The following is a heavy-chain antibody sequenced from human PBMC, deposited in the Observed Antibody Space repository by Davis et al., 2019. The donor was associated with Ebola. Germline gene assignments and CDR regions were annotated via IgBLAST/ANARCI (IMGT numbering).Heavy chain of an antibody. CDR3: ARDYYYYGMDV. CDR1: GGSISSGGYS. V-gene: IGHV4-30-2*01. Sequence: SETLSLTCTVSGGSISSGGYSWSWIRQPPGKGLEWIGYIYHSGSTYYNPSLKSRVTISVDRSKNQFSLKLSSVTAADTAVYYCARDYYYYGMDVWGKGTTVTVSS. CDR2: IYHSGST. J-gene: IGHJ6*04.